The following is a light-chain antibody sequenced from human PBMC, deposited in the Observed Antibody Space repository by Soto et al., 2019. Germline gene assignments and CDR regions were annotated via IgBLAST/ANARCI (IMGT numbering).Light chain of an antibody. Sequence: QSVLTQPASVSRSPGQSITISCTGTSSDVGGYNYVSWYQQHPGKAPKLMIYDVSNRPSGVSNRFSCSKSGNTASLTISGLQAEDEADYYCSSYTSSSTLDVFGTGTKVTVL. V-gene: IGLV2-14*01. CDR3: SSYTSSSTLDV. CDR1: SSDVGGYNY. J-gene: IGLJ1*01. CDR2: DVS.